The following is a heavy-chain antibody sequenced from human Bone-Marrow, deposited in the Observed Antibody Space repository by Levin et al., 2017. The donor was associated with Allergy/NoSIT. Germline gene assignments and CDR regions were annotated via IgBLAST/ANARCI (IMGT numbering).Heavy chain of an antibody. Sequence: GGSLRLSCAASGFTFSSYGMHWVRKAPGKGLEWVAVISDDGSNKDYADSVKGRFTISRDNSKNTLYLPMNRLRTEDTAMYHCAKDLNYGDYIFYFDYWGQGTLVTVSS. CDR3: AKDLNYGDYIFYFDY. D-gene: IGHD4-17*01. CDR1: GFTFSSYG. J-gene: IGHJ4*02. CDR2: ISDDGSNK. V-gene: IGHV3-30*18.